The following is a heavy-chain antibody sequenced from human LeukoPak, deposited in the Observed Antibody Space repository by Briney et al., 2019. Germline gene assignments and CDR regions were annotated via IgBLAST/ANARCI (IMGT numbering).Heavy chain of an antibody. J-gene: IGHJ4*02. V-gene: IGHV3-33*01. CDR1: GFTFSGYG. CDR3: ARQYGGYGEEDY. D-gene: IGHD5-12*01. Sequence: GRSLRLSCAASGFTFSGYGMHWVRQAPGKGLEWVAVIWYDGSKTFYADSVKGRFTISRDNSKSTLYLHMNSLRVEDSAVYYCARQYGGYGEEDYWGQGTLVTVSS. CDR2: IWYDGSKT.